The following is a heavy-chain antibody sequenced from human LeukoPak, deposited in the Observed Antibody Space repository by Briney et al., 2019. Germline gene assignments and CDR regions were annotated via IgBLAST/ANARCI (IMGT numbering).Heavy chain of an antibody. V-gene: IGHV3-74*01. Sequence: PGGSLRLSCAASGFTFSSYWMHWVRQAPGKGLVWVSRIKSDGSTNYADSVKGRFTISRDNAKNSLYLQMNNLTAEDTAVYYCARATGIFVAMSYLHYWGQGALVTVSS. CDR3: ARATGIFVAMSYLHY. J-gene: IGHJ4*02. CDR2: IKSDGST. CDR1: GFTFSSYW. D-gene: IGHD2-21*01.